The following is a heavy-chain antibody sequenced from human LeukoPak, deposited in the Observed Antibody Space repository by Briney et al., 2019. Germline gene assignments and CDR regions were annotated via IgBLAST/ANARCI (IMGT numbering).Heavy chain of an antibody. CDR1: EFIVSINY. D-gene: IGHD1-26*01. Sequence: GGSLRLSCAASEFIVSINYMTWVRQAPGKGLEWVSYISSSGSTIYYADSVKGRFTISRDNAKNSLYLQMNSLRAEDTAVYYCARAPSMDGSDYWGQGTLVTVSS. CDR3: ARAPSMDGSDY. V-gene: IGHV3-11*04. CDR2: ISSSGSTI. J-gene: IGHJ4*02.